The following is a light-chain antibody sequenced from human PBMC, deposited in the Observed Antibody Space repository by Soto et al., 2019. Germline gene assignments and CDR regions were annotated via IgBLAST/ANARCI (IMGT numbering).Light chain of an antibody. J-gene: IGLJ1*01. CDR1: SSNIGSNT. V-gene: IGLV1-44*01. Sequence: QSVLTQPPSASGPPGQRVTISCSGSSSNIGSNTVNWYQQLPGTAPKLLIYNNNQRPSGVPDRFSGSKSGTSASLDISGLQSEDEADYYCAAWDDSLNGLVFGTGTKLTVL. CDR2: NNN. CDR3: AAWDDSLNGLV.